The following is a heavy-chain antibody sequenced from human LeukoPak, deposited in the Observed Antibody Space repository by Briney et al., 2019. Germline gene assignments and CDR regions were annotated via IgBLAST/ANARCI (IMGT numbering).Heavy chain of an antibody. J-gene: IGHJ6*03. CDR1: GYTFTSYD. CDR2: MNPNSGNT. CDR3: ARGGREWMAARPRRGYYYYYYMDF. V-gene: IGHV1-8*01. D-gene: IGHD6-6*01. Sequence: ASVKVSCKASGYTFTSYDINWVRQATGQGLEWMGWMNPNSGNTGYAQKFQGRVTMTRNTSISTAYMELSSLRSEDTAVYYCARGGREWMAARPRRGYYYYYYMDFWGQGTLVTVSS.